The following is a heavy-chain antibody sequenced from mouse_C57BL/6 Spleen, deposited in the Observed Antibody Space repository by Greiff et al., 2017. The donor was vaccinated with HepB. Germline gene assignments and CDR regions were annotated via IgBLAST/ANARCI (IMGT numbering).Heavy chain of an antibody. Sequence: QVQLQQPGAELVRPGASVKLSCKASGYTFTSYWMHWVKQRPGRGLEWIGRIDPKSGGTKYNEKFKSKATLTVEKPSSTAYMQLSSLTSEASAVYYGERGGRLRRYFDVWGTGTTVTVSS. J-gene: IGHJ1*03. CDR3: ERGGRLRRYFDV. CDR2: IDPKSGGT. CDR1: GYTFTSYW. D-gene: IGHD2-4*01. V-gene: IGHV1-72*01.